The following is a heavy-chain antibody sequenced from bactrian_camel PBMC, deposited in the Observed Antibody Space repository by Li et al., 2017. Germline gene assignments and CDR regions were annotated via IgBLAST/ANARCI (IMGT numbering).Heavy chain of an antibody. CDR2: FSSNGVST. CDR3: QASLGKTFCSEAYFAGRIRPIFGF. CDR1: GFTFSSYS. J-gene: IGHJ6*01. Sequence: HVQLVEYGGGLVQAGGSLRLSCAASGFTFSSYSMHWVRQAPGKGLEWASVFSSNGVSTFYGDSVKGRFTISLDNAKATLYLQMNSLTPEDTGTYYCQASLGKTFCSEAYFAGRIRPIFGFSGHGTQVTVS. V-gene: IGHV3S6*01. D-gene: IGHD5*01.